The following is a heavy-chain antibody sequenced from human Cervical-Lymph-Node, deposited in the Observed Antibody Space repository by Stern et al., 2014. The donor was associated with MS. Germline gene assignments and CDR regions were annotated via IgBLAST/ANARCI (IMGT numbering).Heavy chain of an antibody. CDR3: AKDMMPGYYYGMDV. D-gene: IGHD2-2*01. CDR1: GFTFDDYT. J-gene: IGHJ6*02. Sequence: VQLVQSGGVVVQPGGSLRLSCAASGFTFDDYTMPVVRQAPGKGLEGASLSSWDGGSTYYADSVKGRFTISRDNSKNSLYLQMNSLRTEDTALYYCAKDMMPGYYYGMDVWGQGTTVTVSS. CDR2: SSWDGGST. V-gene: IGHV3-43*01.